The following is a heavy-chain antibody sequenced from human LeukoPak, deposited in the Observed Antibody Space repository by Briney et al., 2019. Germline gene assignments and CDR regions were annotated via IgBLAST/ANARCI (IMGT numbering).Heavy chain of an antibody. CDR3: TSREWFGETTPSYY. V-gene: IGHV3-15*01. J-gene: IGHJ4*02. CDR2: IKSKTDGGTT. CDR1: GFTFSNAW. Sequence: PGGSLRLSCAASGFTFSNAWMSWVRQAPGKGLEWVGRIKSKTDGGTTDYAAPVKGRFTISRDDSKNTLYLQMNSLKTEDTAVYYCTSREWFGETTPSYYWGQGTLVTVSS. D-gene: IGHD3-10*01.